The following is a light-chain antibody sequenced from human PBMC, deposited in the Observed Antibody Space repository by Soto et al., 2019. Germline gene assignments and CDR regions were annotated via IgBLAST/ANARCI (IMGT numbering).Light chain of an antibody. V-gene: IGKV1-13*02. CDR2: DAS. CDR3: LQFNSYPIT. Sequence: AIQLTQSPSSLSASVGDRVTITCRASQGISSALAWYQQKPGKAPKLLIYDASSLESGVPSRFSGSGSGTDFTLTISSLHPEDFATYYCLQFNSYPITFGQGTRLEI. J-gene: IGKJ5*01. CDR1: QGISSA.